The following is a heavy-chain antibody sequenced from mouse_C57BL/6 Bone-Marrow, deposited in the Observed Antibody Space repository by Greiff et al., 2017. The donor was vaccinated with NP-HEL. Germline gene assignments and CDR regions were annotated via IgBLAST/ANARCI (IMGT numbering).Heavy chain of an antibody. V-gene: IGHV1-81*01. CDR1: GYTFTSYG. Sequence: QVHVKQSGAELARPGASVKLSCKASGYTFTSYGISWVKQRTGQGLEWIGEIYPRSGNTYYNEKFKGKATLTADKSSSTAYMELRSLTSEDSAVYFCASDVNYFAYWGQGTLVTVSA. CDR3: ASDVNYFAY. CDR2: IYPRSGNT. J-gene: IGHJ3*01. D-gene: IGHD2-1*01.